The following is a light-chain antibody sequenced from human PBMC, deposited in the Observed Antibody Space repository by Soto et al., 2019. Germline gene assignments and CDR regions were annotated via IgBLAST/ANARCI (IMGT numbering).Light chain of an antibody. CDR1: QSVNSNY. V-gene: IGKV3-20*01. Sequence: EIVLTQSPGTLSLSPGEGATLSCRASQSVNSNYFAWYQQKPGQAPRLLIYGAYNRATGIPDRFSGSGSGTESTLFISRLEPEDFAVYYCQQYGSAYTFGQGTKLEIK. CDR2: GAY. CDR3: QQYGSAYT. J-gene: IGKJ2*01.